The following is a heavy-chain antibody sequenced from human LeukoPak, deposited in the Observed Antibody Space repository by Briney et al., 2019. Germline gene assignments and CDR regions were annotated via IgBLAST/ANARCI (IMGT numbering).Heavy chain of an antibody. D-gene: IGHD3-22*01. CDR3: ARDRPKDSILDYYDSSGYYSRDAFDI. CDR2: IYYSGST. J-gene: IGHJ3*02. Sequence: SETLSLTCTVSGGSISSSSYYWGWIRQPPGKGLEWIGSIYYSGSTYYNPSLKSRVTISVDTSKNQFSLKLSSVTAADTAVYYCARDRPKDSILDYYDSSGYYSRDAFDIWGQGTMVTVSS. CDR1: GGSISSSSYY. V-gene: IGHV4-39*07.